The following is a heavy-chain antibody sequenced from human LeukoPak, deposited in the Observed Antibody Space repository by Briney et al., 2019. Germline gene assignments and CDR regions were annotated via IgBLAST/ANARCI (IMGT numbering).Heavy chain of an antibody. CDR2: ISSNGGST. D-gene: IGHD4-17*01. J-gene: IGHJ4*02. CDR3: VKGGHYGDYGGN. V-gene: IGHV3-64D*09. Sequence: PGGSLRLSCSASGFTFSYYAMHWVRQTAGKGLEFVSGISSNGGSTYYADSVKDRFTISRDNSKNTLYLQMSGLSAEDTAVYYCVKGGHYGDYGGNWGQGTLVTVSS. CDR1: GFTFSYYA.